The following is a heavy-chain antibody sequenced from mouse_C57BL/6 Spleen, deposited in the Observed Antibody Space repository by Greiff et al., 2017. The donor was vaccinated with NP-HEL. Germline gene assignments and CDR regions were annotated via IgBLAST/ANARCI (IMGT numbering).Heavy chain of an antibody. CDR3: ARDRGPITGDWYFDV. V-gene: IGHV1-78*01. CDR1: GYTFTDHT. Sequence: QVQLQQSDAELVKPGASVKISCKVSGYTFTDHTIHWMKQRPEQGLEWIGYIYPRDGSTKYNEKFKGKATLTADKSSSTAYMQLNSLTSEDSAVYSCARDRGPITGDWYFDVWGTGTTVTVSS. CDR2: IYPRDGST. D-gene: IGHD2-14*01. J-gene: IGHJ1*03.